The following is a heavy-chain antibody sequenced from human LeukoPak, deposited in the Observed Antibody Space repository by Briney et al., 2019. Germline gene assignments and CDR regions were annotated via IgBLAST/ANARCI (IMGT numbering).Heavy chain of an antibody. CDR2: IYYSGST. Sequence: SETLSHTCTVSGGSIGSYYWSWIRQPPGKGLEWIGYIYYSGSTNYNPSLKSRVTISVDTSKNQFSLKLSSVTAADTAVYYCARGRYHDDYWGQGTLVTVSS. CDR1: GGSIGSYY. D-gene: IGHD2-2*01. CDR3: ARGRYHDDY. J-gene: IGHJ4*02. V-gene: IGHV4-59*01.